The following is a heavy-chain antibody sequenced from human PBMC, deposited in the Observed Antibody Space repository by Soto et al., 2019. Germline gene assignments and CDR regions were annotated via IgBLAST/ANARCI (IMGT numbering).Heavy chain of an antibody. CDR2: ISSSSSYI. CDR1: GFTFTSYS. V-gene: IGHV3-21*01. Sequence: GGSLRLSCAASGFTFTSYSMNWARQAPGKWLEGVSSISSSSSYIYYADSVKGRFTISRDNAKNSLYLQMNSLRAEDTAVYYCARDTITLFGLDIWGQVTMVTVSS. D-gene: IGHD3-3*01. J-gene: IGHJ3*02. CDR3: ARDTITLFGLDI.